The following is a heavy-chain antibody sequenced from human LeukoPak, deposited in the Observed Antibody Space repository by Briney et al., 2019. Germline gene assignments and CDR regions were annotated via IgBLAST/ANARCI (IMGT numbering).Heavy chain of an antibody. J-gene: IGHJ4*02. CDR2: IIPILGIA. V-gene: IGHV1-69*04. D-gene: IGHD1-26*01. CDR3: ARVGSVGDFDY. CDR1: GGTFSSYA. Sequence: SVTVSCKASGGTFSSYAISWVRQAPGQGLEWMGRIIPILGIANYARKFQGRVTITADKSTSTAYMELSSLRSEDTAAYYCARVGSVGDFDYWGQGTLVTVSS.